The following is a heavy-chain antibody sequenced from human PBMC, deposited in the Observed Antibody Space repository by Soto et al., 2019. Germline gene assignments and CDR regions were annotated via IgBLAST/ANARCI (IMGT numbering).Heavy chain of an antibody. CDR1: GDSVSSNSAA. D-gene: IGHD5-12*01. Sequence: SETLSLTCAISGDSVSSNSAAWNWIRQSPSRGLEWLGRTYYRSKWYNDYAVSVKSRITISPDTSKNQFSLQLNSVTPEDTAVYYCARDLPFMVATGGFDYWGQGTLVTVSS. J-gene: IGHJ4*02. CDR2: TYYRSKWYN. CDR3: ARDLPFMVATGGFDY. V-gene: IGHV6-1*01.